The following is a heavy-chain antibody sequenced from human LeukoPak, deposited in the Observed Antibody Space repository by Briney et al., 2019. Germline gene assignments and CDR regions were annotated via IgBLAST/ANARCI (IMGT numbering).Heavy chain of an antibody. J-gene: IGHJ4*02. CDR2: LSHSGNT. V-gene: IGHV4-34*01. D-gene: IGHD1-26*01. CDR1: VESLSGYY. CDR3: ARRPRNSETYDGPSGLDY. Sequence: SETLSLTCAVYVESLSGYYWSWIRQPPGKGLEWIGELSHSGNTNFNPSLKSRVDISIDASKNQFSLKLTSVTAADTAVYYCARRPRNSETYDGPSGLDYWGQGTLVTVSS.